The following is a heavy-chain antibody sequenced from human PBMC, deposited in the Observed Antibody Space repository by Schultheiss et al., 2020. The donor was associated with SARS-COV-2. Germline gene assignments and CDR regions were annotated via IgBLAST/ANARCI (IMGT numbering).Heavy chain of an antibody. CDR3: ATGFDYMGYCSSTSCYDLGDY. D-gene: IGHD2-2*01. Sequence: GGSLRLSCAASGFTFSSYAMHWVRQAPGKGLEWVAVISYDGSNKYYADSVKGRFIISRDNSKNTLYLQMNSLRAEDTAVYYCATGFDYMGYCSSTSCYDLGDYWGQGTLVTVSS. CDR1: GFTFSSYA. CDR2: ISYDGSNK. V-gene: IGHV3-30-3*01. J-gene: IGHJ4*02.